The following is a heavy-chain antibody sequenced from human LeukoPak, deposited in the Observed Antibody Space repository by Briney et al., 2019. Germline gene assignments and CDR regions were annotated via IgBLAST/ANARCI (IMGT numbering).Heavy chain of an antibody. Sequence: PGGSLRLSCAASGFTFSSYWMHWVRQAPGKGLVWVSRINSDGSSTSYADSVKGRFTISRGNAKNSLSLQMNSLRANDTAVYYCARGTDWADYYGMDVWGQGTTVTVSS. CDR2: INSDGSST. CDR3: ARGTDWADYYGMDV. V-gene: IGHV3-74*01. CDR1: GFTFSSYW. J-gene: IGHJ6*02. D-gene: IGHD3-9*01.